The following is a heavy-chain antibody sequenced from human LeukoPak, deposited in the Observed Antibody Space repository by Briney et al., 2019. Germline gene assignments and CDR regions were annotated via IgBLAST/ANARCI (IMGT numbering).Heavy chain of an antibody. D-gene: IGHD2-15*01. CDR2: INPNSGGT. V-gene: IGHV1-2*02. Sequence: GASVKVSCKASGYTFTGYYMHWVRQAPGQGLEWMGWINPNSGGTNYARKFQGRVTMTRDTSISTAYMELSRLRSDDTAVYYCATVTRSYCSGGSCYSYYYGMDVWGQGTTVTVSS. J-gene: IGHJ6*02. CDR1: GYTFTGYY. CDR3: ATVTRSYCSGGSCYSYYYGMDV.